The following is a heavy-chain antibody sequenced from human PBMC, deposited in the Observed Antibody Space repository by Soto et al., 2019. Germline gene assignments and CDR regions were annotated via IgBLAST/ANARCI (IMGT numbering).Heavy chain of an antibody. D-gene: IGHD3-10*01. J-gene: IGHJ3*02. CDR3: ATDYGSGSTYDAFDI. Sequence: QVPLVQSGAEVKKPGASVKVSCKVSGYTLTELSMHWVRQAPGKGLEWMGGFDPEDGETIYAKKFQGRVTMTEDTSTDTAYMELSSLRSKDTAVYYCATDYGSGSTYDAFDIWGQGTMVTVSS. CDR1: GYTLTELS. V-gene: IGHV1-24*01. CDR2: FDPEDGET.